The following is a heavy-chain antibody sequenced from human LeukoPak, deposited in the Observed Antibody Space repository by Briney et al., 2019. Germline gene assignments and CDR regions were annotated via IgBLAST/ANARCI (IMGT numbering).Heavy chain of an antibody. J-gene: IGHJ3*02. CDR1: GFTCSKYW. V-gene: IGHV3-74*01. D-gene: IGHD3-22*01. CDR2: IKTDGSST. CDR3: ARAVDYYDSSGWI. Sequence: GRSLRLSCAASGFTCSKYWMHWVRQAPGKGLVWVSRIKTDGSSTNYADSVKGRFTISRDNAKNTLYLQMNSLRAENTAVYYCARAVDYYDSSGWIWGRGTMVTVSS.